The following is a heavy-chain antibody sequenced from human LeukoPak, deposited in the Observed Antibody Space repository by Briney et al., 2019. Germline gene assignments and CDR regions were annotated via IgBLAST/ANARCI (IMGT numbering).Heavy chain of an antibody. CDR2: ISSSSSYI. D-gene: IGHD2-2*01. Sequence: GGSLRLSRAASGFTFSSYSMNWVRQAPGKGLEEVSSISSSSSYIYYADYVKGRFTISRDNAQNSLYLQMYSLSAEDTAVFYCARDSSRMVVVPNCFGPWGQGTLVTVSS. CDR3: ARDSSRMVVVPNCFGP. CDR1: GFTFSSYS. J-gene: IGHJ5*02. V-gene: IGHV3-21*01.